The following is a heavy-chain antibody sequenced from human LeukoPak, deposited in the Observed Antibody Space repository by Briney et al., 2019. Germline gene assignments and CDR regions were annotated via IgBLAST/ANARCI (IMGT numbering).Heavy chain of an antibody. CDR2: ISGSGGGT. J-gene: IGHJ3*01. CDR3: VQEGPRGLAFDV. CDR1: GVTFSSYV. Sequence: GGSLRLSYEASGVTFSSYVMSWVRQAPGKGPEWVSGISGSGGGTYYADFVKGRFAISRDNSKNTLYLQMNSLRAEDSALYYCVQEGPRGLAFDVWGQGTRVTVSS. V-gene: IGHV3-23*01.